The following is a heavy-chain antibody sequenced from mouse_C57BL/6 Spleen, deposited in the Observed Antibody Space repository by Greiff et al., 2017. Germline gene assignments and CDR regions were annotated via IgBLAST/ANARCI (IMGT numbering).Heavy chain of an antibody. CDR1: GYTFTSYW. J-gene: IGHJ2*01. CDR3: ATPHGSSTYYFDY. V-gene: IGHV1-64*01. CDR2: IHPNSGST. D-gene: IGHD1-1*01. Sequence: VQLQQPGAELVKPGASVKLSCKASGYTFTSYWMHWVKQRPGQGLEWIGMIHPNSGSTNYNEKFKSKATLTVDKSSSTAYMQLSSLTSEDSAVYYCATPHGSSTYYFDYWGQGTTLTVSS.